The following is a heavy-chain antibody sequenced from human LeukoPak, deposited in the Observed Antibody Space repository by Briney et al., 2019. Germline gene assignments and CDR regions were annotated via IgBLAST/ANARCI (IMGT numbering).Heavy chain of an antibody. CDR2: IYYSGST. CDR1: GGSISSSSYY. CDR3: ARRRYYDFWSDK. D-gene: IGHD3-3*01. J-gene: IGHJ4*02. Sequence: SETLSLTCTVSGGSISSSSYYWGWIRQPPGKGLEWIGSIYYSGSTYYNPSLKSRVTISVDTSKNQFSLKLSSVTAADTAVYYCARRRYYDFWSDKWGQGTLVTVSS. V-gene: IGHV4-39*07.